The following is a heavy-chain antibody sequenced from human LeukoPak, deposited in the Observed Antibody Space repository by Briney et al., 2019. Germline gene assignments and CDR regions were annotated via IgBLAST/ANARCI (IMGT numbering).Heavy chain of an antibody. V-gene: IGHV4-34*01. CDR3: ARGALLSSSWYGWFDP. CDR2: INHSGST. CDR1: GGSFSGYY. J-gene: IGHJ5*02. Sequence: NSSETLSLTCAVYGGSFSGYYWSWIRQPPGKGLEWMGEINHSGSTNYNPSLKSRVTISVDTSKNQFSLKLSSVTAADTAVYYCARGALLSSSWYGWFDPWGQGTLVTVSS. D-gene: IGHD6-13*01.